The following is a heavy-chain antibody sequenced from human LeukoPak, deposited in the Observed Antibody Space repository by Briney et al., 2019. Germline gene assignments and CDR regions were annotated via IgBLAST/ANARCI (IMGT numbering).Heavy chain of an antibody. V-gene: IGHV3-21*04. CDR2: ISSSSSYI. D-gene: IGHD1-26*01. CDR3: AKKYSTGLDP. J-gene: IGHJ5*02. Sequence: GGSLRLSCAASGFTFSSYTMNWVRQAPGKGLEWVSSISSSSSYIYYADSVKGRFTISRDNAKNSLYLQMNSLRAEDTAIYYCAKKYSTGLDPWGQGTLVTVSS. CDR1: GFTFSSYT.